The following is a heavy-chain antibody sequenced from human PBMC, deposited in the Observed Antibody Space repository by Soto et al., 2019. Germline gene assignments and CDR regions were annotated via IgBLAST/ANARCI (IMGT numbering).Heavy chain of an antibody. CDR2: INHSGST. J-gene: IGHJ4*02. CDR1: GGSFSGYY. CDR3: ARSVLEARPRDY. V-gene: IGHV4-34*01. Sequence: WETLSLTCAVYGGSFSGYYWSWIRQPPGKGLEWIGEINHSGSTNYNPSLKSRVTISVDTSKNQFSLKLSSVTAADTAVYYCARSVLEARPRDYWGQGTLVTVSS. D-gene: IGHD6-6*01.